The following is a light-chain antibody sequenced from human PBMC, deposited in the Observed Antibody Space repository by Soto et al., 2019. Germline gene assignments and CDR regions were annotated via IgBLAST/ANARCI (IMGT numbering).Light chain of an antibody. Sequence: IQLTQSPSSLSASVGDRVTITCRASQGISSYLAWYQQKPGKAPKLLIYAASTLQSGVPSRFSGSGSGTDFTLTISSRQPEDFATYSCQQLNSYPRGLGGGTKGDIK. CDR3: QQLNSYPRG. V-gene: IGKV1-9*01. CDR1: QGISSY. J-gene: IGKJ4*01. CDR2: AAS.